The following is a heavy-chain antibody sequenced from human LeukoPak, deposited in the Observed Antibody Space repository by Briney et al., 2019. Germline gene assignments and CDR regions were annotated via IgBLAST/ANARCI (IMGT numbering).Heavy chain of an antibody. D-gene: IGHD3-10*01. V-gene: IGHV3-7*01. J-gene: IGHJ4*02. CDR2: IKRDGTEK. Sequence: GGSLRLSCAASGFTFSNYWMTWVRQAPGKGLEWVASIKRDGTEKYSVDSVKGRLTISRDNAWNSLSLQMYSLRVEDTAVYYCARDLSALNSGSSLFDSWGQGTLVTVSS. CDR3: ARDLSALNSGSSLFDS. CDR1: GFTFSNYW.